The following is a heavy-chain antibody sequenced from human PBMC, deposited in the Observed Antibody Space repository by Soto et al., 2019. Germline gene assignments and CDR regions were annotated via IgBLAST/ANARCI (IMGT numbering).Heavy chain of an antibody. V-gene: IGHV1-46*01. CDR1: GYTFTNFY. CDR2: INPISGSA. Sequence: GASVKVSCKASGYTFTNFYMHWVRQTHGQGFEWMGVINPISGSADYALTFQGRITMTRDTSTSTVFMELRSLRSDDTAVYFCARTSAVVTPLSWDFWGQGTQVTASS. D-gene: IGHD4-4*01. CDR3: ARTSAVVTPLSWDF. J-gene: IGHJ4*02.